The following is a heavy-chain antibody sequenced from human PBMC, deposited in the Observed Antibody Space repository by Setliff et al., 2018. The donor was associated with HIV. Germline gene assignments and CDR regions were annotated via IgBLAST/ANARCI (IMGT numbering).Heavy chain of an antibody. V-gene: IGHV4-39*01. CDR3: TIPASSLAPN. CDR1: GASISSHNYY. Sequence: SETLSLTCTVSGASISSHNYYWGWIRQSPGKGLEWIASIRSSGDTYYNPSLQSRVIISVDTSDNQISLKLTSVTAADTAVYYCTIPASSLAPNWGRGTQVTSPQ. J-gene: IGHJ4*02. CDR2: IRSSGDT.